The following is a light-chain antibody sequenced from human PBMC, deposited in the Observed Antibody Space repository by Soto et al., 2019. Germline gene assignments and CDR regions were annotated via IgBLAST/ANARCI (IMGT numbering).Light chain of an antibody. J-gene: IGKJ4*01. V-gene: IGKV1-5*03. CDR3: QQYYSYPLT. CDR1: QSISIW. Sequence: DIQMTQSPSTLSASVGDRVTIACRASQSISIWLAWYQQKPGKAPKLLIYKASSLESGVPSRFSGSGSGTEFTVTISSLQPDDYATYYCQQYYSYPLTFGGGTKVEIK. CDR2: KAS.